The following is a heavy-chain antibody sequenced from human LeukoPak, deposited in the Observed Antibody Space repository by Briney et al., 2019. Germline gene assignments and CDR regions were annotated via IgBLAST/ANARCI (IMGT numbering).Heavy chain of an antibody. Sequence: RGSLRLSCAASGFSFSSYGMSWVRQAPGDGLEWVSAISGSGGSTDYADSVKGRFTISRDNSKNTLYLQMNSLRAEDTAVYYCAKSGYSYGYWGHWGQGTLVTVSS. D-gene: IGHD5-18*01. J-gene: IGHJ4*02. CDR1: GFSFSSYG. V-gene: IGHV3-23*01. CDR3: AKSGYSYGYWGH. CDR2: ISGSGGST.